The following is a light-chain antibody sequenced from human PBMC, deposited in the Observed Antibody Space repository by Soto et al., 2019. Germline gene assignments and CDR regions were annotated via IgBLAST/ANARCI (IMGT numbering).Light chain of an antibody. CDR1: QGISSY. J-gene: IGKJ1*01. V-gene: IGKV1-8*01. CDR3: QQSYSTPST. Sequence: ALRMAQCPSSFSASPGDRVTITFRASQGISSYLAWYQQKPGKAPKLLIYAASTLQSGVPSRFSGSGSGTDFTLTISSLQTEDFATYYCQQSYSTPSTFGQGTKVDIK. CDR2: AAS.